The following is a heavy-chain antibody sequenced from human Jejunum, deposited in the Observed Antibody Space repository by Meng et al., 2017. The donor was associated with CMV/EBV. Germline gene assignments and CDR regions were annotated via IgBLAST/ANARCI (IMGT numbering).Heavy chain of an antibody. CDR2: IYWNDDE. CDR3: ARLVHILVPRSDHFDS. J-gene: IGHJ4*02. D-gene: IGHD5-12*01. V-gene: IGHV2-5*01. CDR1: LSTSGVG. Sequence: LSTSGVGVGWIRQPPGKALEWLAHIYWNDDERYSPFLKSRLSITKDTSKNQVVLTMTNMDPVDTATYYCARLVHILVPRSDHFDSWGQGTQVTVSS.